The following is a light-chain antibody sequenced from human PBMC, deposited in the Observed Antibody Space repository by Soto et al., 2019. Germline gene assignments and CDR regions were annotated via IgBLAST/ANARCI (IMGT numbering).Light chain of an antibody. V-gene: IGLV1-44*01. J-gene: IGLJ1*01. CDR1: SSNIGSNT. CDR3: AAWDDNLHCFV. Sequence: QSVLTQPPSACGTPGQRVTISCSGSSSNIGSNTVNWYQLLPGAAPKLLIQNNNQRPSGVPDRFSGSKSGSSASLAISGLQSEDDPHYTCAAWDDNLHCFVFGTRTKVTVL. CDR2: NNN.